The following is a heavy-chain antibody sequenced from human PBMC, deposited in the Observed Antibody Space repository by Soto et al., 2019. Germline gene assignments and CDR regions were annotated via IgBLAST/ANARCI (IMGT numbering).Heavy chain of an antibody. CDR2: ISSSGSYI. D-gene: IGHD1-26*01. CDR1: GFTFSSYS. V-gene: IGHV3-21*01. CDR3: ARADSGSYSFYYGMDV. J-gene: IGHJ6*02. Sequence: EVQLVESGGGLVKPGGSLRLSCAASGFTFSSYSMNWFRQAPGKGLEWVSSISSSGSYIYYADSVKGRFTISRDNAKNSLYLQMNSLRAEDTAVYYCARADSGSYSFYYGMDVWGQGTTVTVSS.